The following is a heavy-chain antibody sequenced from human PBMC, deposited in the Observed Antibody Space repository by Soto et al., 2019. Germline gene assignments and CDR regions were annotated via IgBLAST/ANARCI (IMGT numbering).Heavy chain of an antibody. V-gene: IGHV3-30-3*01. CDR1: GFTFSSYA. D-gene: IGHD3-22*01. CDR3: ARDAHYRYDSSGPSDY. J-gene: IGHJ4*02. CDR2: ISYDGSNK. Sequence: QVQLVESGGGVVQPGRSLRLSCAASGFTFSSYAMHWVRQAPGKGLEWVAVISYDGSNKYYADSVKGRFTISRDNSKNTRYLQMNSLRAKDTAVYYCARDAHYRYDSSGPSDYWGQGTLVTVS.